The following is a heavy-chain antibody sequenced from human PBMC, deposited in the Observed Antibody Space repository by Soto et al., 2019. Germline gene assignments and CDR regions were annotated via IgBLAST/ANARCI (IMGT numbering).Heavy chain of an antibody. V-gene: IGHV3-21*01. CDR3: ARERVLYYCGMDV. Sequence: EKGLEWVSSISSSSSYIYYADSVKGRFTISRDNSKNTLYLQMNSLRAEDTAVYYCARERVLYYCGMDVWGQAITVSVSS. CDR2: ISSSSSYI. J-gene: IGHJ6*02.